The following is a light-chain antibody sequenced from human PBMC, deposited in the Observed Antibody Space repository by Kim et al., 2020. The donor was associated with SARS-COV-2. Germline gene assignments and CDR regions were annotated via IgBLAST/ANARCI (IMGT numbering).Light chain of an antibody. CDR3: QVCDSSDYFYVV. V-gene: IGLV3-21*01. Sequence: PGETARITCGGNNIGSIRVHCYRQKPGQAPVLLIYYNSDRPSGIPARISGSNSGTTATLTISRVEAGDEADYYGQVCDSSDYFYVVFGGGTQLTVL. J-gene: IGLJ2*01. CDR1: NIGSIR. CDR2: YNS.